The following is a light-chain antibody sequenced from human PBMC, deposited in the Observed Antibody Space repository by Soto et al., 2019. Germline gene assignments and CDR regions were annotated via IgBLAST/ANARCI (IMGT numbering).Light chain of an antibody. CDR3: CSYAGSYTVV. CDR1: SGSVSTSYY. V-gene: IGLV8-61*01. CDR2: NTT. J-gene: IGLJ2*01. Sequence: QTVVTQEPSFSVSPGGTVILTCGLTSGSVSTSYYPSWYQQSPGLAPRTLIYNTTTRSSGVPDRFSGSKSGNTASLTISGLQAEDEADYYCCSYAGSYTVVFGGGTKLTVL.